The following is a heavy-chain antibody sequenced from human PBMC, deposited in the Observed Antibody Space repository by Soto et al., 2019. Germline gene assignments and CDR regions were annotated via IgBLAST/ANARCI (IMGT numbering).Heavy chain of an antibody. D-gene: IGHD6-13*01. CDR3: ARPQYSSTWSPWDY. CDR2: ISAYNGNT. V-gene: IGHV1-18*01. CDR1: GYPFSSYV. Sequence: ASLKVSCKSSGYPFSSYVISWVRQAPGQGLEWMGWISAYNGNTNYAQNLQGRVTMTTDTSTSTAYMELRSLRSDDTAVYYCARPQYSSTWSPWDYWGQGTLVTVSS. J-gene: IGHJ4*02.